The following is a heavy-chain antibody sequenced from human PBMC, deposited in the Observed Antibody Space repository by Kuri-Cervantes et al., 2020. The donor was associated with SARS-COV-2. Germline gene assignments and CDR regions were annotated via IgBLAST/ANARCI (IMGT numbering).Heavy chain of an antibody. Sequence: ESLKISCTVSGGSISSSYWTWIRQPAGKGLEWIGRIYTSGNTNYNPSLKSRVTMSVDTSKSQFSLKLNSVTAADTAVYYCARAITGIEHTVVLIATYYYYYYMDVWGKGTTVTVSS. V-gene: IGHV4-4*07. CDR2: IYTSGNT. D-gene: IGHD2-21*01. CDR1: GGSISSSY. J-gene: IGHJ6*03. CDR3: ARAITGIEHTVVLIATYYYYYYMDV.